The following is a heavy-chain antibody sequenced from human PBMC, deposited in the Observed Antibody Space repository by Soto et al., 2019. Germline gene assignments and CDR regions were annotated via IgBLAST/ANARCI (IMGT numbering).Heavy chain of an antibody. J-gene: IGHJ4*02. D-gene: IGHD3-10*01. Sequence: SVTRSLAWTVCGGSISSSSSYWGWIRQPPGKGLEWIGTIYYSGNTYYNPSLKSRVTISVDTAKNQFSLKLSSVTAADTAVYYCARHYYFGSGSSYTRPFDFWGQGTLLTVSS. CDR3: ARHYYFGSGSSYTRPFDF. CDR1: GGSISSSSSY. V-gene: IGHV4-39*01. CDR2: IYYSGNT.